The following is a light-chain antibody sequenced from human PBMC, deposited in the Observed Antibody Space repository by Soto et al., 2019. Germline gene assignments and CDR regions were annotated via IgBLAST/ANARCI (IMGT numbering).Light chain of an antibody. V-gene: IGKV1-12*01. CDR3: QQANSFPPT. Sequence: DIQMTQSPSSLSASVGDRVTITCRASQGFSSWLAWYQQKPGQAPKLLIYAASSLQSGVPSRFSGSGSGTDFTLTISSLQPEDFATYYCQQANSFPPTFGQGTKLEIK. CDR2: AAS. J-gene: IGKJ2*01. CDR1: QGFSSW.